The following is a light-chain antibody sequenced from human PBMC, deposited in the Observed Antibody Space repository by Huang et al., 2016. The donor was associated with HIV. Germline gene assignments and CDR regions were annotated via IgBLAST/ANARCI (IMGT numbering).Light chain of an antibody. V-gene: IGKV3-15*01. CDR1: QSVRND. Sequence: EVVMTQTPATLSVSPGERATLSCRASQSVRNDLAWYQQKPGQAPRLLIYGGSARATGIPARFSGSGSGAEFTRTINSLQSEDFAVYYCQQYNNLWTFGQGTKVEIK. J-gene: IGKJ1*01. CDR3: QQYNNLWT. CDR2: GGS.